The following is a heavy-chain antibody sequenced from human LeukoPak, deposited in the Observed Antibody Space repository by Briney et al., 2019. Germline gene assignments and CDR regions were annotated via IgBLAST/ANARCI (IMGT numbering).Heavy chain of an antibody. CDR2: ISSSGITM. CDR3: ARANNWNYPYYFDY. Sequence: GGSLRLSCAASGFTFSNYYMSWIRQAPGKGLEWVSYISSSGITMYYADSVKGRFTISRDNAKNSLYLQMNSLRAEDTAVYYCARANNWNYPYYFDYWGQGTLVTVSS. D-gene: IGHD1-7*01. J-gene: IGHJ4*02. V-gene: IGHV3-11*01. CDR1: GFTFSNYY.